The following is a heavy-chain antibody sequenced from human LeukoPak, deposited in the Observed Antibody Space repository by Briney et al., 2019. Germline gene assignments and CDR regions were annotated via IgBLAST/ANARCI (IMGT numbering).Heavy chain of an antibody. CDR2: ISSSSSYI. V-gene: IGHV3-21*01. CDR1: GFTFSSYS. CDR3: AANLYGSGSYIDY. J-gene: IGHJ4*02. D-gene: IGHD3-10*01. Sequence: GGSLRLSCAASGFTFSSYSMNWVRQAPGKGLEWVSPISSSSSYIYYADSVKGRFTISRDNARNSLYLQMNSLRAEDTAVYYCAANLYGSGSYIDYWGQGTLVTVSS.